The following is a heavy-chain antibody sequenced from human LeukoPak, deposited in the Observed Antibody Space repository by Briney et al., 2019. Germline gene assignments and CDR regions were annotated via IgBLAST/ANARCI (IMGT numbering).Heavy chain of an antibody. CDR1: GGSISGYY. CDR2: IYYSGST. J-gene: IGHJ5*02. V-gene: IGHV4-59*08. D-gene: IGHD3-10*01. Sequence: SETLSLTCTVSGGSISGYYWSWIRQPPGKGLEWVGYIYYSGSTNYNPSLKSRVTISVDTSKNQFSLKLSSVTAADTAVYYCARRGITMVRGANWFDPWGQGTLVTVSS. CDR3: ARRGITMVRGANWFDP.